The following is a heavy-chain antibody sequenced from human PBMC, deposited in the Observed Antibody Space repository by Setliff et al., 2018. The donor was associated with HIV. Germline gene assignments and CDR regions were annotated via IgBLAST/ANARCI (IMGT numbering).Heavy chain of an antibody. Sequence: GGSLRLSCAASGFTFSSYSMNWVRQAPGKGLEYVSAISSNGGSTYYADSVKGRFTISRDNSKNTLYLQMSSLRAEDTAVYYCVKARVDGDYYYYYYMDVWGKGTTVTVSS. D-gene: IGHD4-17*01. J-gene: IGHJ6*03. CDR2: ISSNGGST. CDR1: GFTFSSYS. V-gene: IGHV3-64D*09. CDR3: VKARVDGDYYYYYYMDV.